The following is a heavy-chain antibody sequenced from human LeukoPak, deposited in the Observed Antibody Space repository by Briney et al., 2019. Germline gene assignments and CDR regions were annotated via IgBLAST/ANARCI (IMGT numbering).Heavy chain of an antibody. V-gene: IGHV5-10-1*01. CDR3: ARPADYGDYDGSFDY. CDR1: GYSFTSYW. CDR2: IDPSDSYT. Sequence: GGSLRLSCKGSGYSFTSYWISWVRQMPGKGLEWMGRIDPSDSYTNYSPSFQGHVTISADKSISTAYLQWSSLKASDTAMYYCARPADYGDYDGSFDYWGQGTLVTVSS. D-gene: IGHD4-17*01. J-gene: IGHJ4*02.